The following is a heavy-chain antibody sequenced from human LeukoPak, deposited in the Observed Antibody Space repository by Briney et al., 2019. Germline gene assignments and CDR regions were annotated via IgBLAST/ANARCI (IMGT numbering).Heavy chain of an antibody. D-gene: IGHD2-2*01. J-gene: IGHJ4*02. Sequence: GGSLRLSCAASGLTVSSNYMNWVRQAPGKGLEWVSVIYSGGSTYYADSVKGRFTISRDNSKNTLYLQMNSLRAEDTAVYYCAKGPDPLRYCSSTSCYGTFEYWGQGTLVTVSS. CDR1: GLTVSSNY. V-gene: IGHV3-66*01. CDR2: IYSGGST. CDR3: AKGPDPLRYCSSTSCYGTFEY.